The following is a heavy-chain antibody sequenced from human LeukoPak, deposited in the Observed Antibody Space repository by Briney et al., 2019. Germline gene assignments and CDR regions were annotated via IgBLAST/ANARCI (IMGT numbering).Heavy chain of an antibody. D-gene: IGHD1-26*01. CDR3: AREYSGSYYFGYYYYYMDV. Sequence: SETLSLTCTVSGGSISSSSDYWGWVRQPPGKGLEWIGSIYYSGSTYYNPSLKSRVTISVDTSKNQFSLKLSSVTAADTAVYYCAREYSGSYYFGYYYYYMDVWGKGTTVTISS. V-gene: IGHV4-39*01. J-gene: IGHJ6*03. CDR1: GGSISSSSDY. CDR2: IYYSGST.